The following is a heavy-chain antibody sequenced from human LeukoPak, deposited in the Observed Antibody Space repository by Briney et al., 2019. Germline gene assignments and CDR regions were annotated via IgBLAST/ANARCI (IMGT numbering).Heavy chain of an antibody. Sequence: GGSLRLSCAASGFTFGSYSMNWVRQAPGKGLEWVSSISSSSSYIYYADSVKGRFTISRDNAKNSLYLQMNSLRAEDTAVYYCARGKGGSGYYYYFDYWGQGTLVTVSS. D-gene: IGHD3-22*01. CDR3: ARGKGGSGYYYYFDY. CDR1: GFTFGSYS. J-gene: IGHJ4*02. V-gene: IGHV3-21*01. CDR2: ISSSSSYI.